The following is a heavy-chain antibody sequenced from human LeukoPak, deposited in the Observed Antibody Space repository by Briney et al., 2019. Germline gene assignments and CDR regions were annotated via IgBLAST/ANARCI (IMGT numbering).Heavy chain of an antibody. V-gene: IGHV4-34*01. CDR2: INHSGST. CDR1: GGSFSGYY. J-gene: IGHJ5*02. CDR3: ARAKYIDSWFDP. Sequence: PSETLSLTCAVYGGSFSGYYWSWIRQPPGKGLEWIGEINHSGSTNYNPSLKSRVTISVDTSKNQFSLKLSSVTAADTAVYYCARAKYIDSWFDPWGQGTLVTVSS. D-gene: IGHD1-1*01.